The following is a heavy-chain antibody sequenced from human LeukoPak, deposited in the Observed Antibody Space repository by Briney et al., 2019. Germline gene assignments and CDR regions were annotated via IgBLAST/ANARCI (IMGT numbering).Heavy chain of an antibody. CDR3: TRASNVDTAGKGEKKHFDY. V-gene: IGHV3-9*01. CDR2: ISWNSGSI. CDR1: GFTFDDYA. D-gene: IGHD5-18*01. J-gene: IGHJ4*02. Sequence: GGSLRLSCAASGFTFDDYAMHWVRQAPGKGLEWVSGISWNSGSIGYADSVKGRFTISRDNAKNPLYLQMNSLRAEDTALYYCTRASNVDTAGKGEKKHFDYWGQGTLVTVSP.